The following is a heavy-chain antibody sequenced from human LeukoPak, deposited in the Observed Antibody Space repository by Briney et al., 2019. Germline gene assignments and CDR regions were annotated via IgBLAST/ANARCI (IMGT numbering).Heavy chain of an antibody. Sequence: GASVKVSCKASGYTFTSYGISWVRQAPGQGLEWMGWIYGHDGGTNFAQKFQDRVTMTRDTSITTAYMELTSLTPDDTAVYYCVRDFDWGPDYWGQGTLVTVSS. CDR3: VRDFDWGPDY. D-gene: IGHD3-9*01. CDR2: IYGHDGGT. CDR1: GYTFTSYG. V-gene: IGHV1-18*01. J-gene: IGHJ4*02.